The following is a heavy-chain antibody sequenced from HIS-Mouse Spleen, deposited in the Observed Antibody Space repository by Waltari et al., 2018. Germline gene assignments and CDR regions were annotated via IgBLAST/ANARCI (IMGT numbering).Heavy chain of an antibody. Sequence: QLQLQESGPGLVTPSETLSLPCTVSGGSISSRRYYWGWIRQPPGKGLEWIGSIYYSGSTYYNPSLKSRVTISVDTSKNQFSLKLSSVTAADTAVYYCAREIPYSSSWYDWYFDLWGRGTLVTVSS. V-gene: IGHV4-39*07. CDR3: AREIPYSSSWYDWYFDL. CDR2: IYYSGST. J-gene: IGHJ2*01. D-gene: IGHD6-13*01. CDR1: GGSISSRRYY.